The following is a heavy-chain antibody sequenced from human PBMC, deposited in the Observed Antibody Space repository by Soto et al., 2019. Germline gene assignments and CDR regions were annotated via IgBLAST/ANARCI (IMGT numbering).Heavy chain of an antibody. CDR1: GCSISNHY. CDR3: TRANWYSEY. CDR2: IYYNGNT. Sequence: SETLSLTCTVSGCSISNHYLSWIRQPPGKGLEWIGYIYYNGNTNYNPPLKSRVTMSVDTSKNQISLKLSSVTAADTAVYYCTRANWYSEYWGQGTLVTVSS. V-gene: IGHV4-59*11. J-gene: IGHJ4*02. D-gene: IGHD7-27*01.